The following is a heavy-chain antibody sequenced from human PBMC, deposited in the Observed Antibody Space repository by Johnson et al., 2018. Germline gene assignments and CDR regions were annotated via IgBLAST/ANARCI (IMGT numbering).Heavy chain of an antibody. CDR2: ISYDGRNK. CDR3: ASRHPDYHMDV. Sequence: QVQLVESGGGVVQPGRSLRLSCAASGFTFSSYAMHWVRQAPGTGLEWVAVISYDGRNKYYADSVKGRFTISRDNSKNMLYLQMNSLRAEDTAVYYCASRHPDYHMDVWGKGTTVTVSS. V-gene: IGHV3-30-3*01. CDR1: GFTFSSYA. J-gene: IGHJ6*03.